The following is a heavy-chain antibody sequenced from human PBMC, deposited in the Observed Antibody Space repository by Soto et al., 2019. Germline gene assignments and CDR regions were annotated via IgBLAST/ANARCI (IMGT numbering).Heavy chain of an antibody. CDR3: ATLICSPSSTSCYGQGYNWFDP. Sequence: ALVKVSCKASGYTFTSYAMHWVRQAPGQRLEWMGWINAGNGNTKYSQKFQGRVTITRDTSASTAYMELSSLRSEDTAVYYCATLICSPSSTSCYGQGYNWFDPWGQGTLVTVSS. J-gene: IGHJ5*02. CDR2: INAGNGNT. CDR1: GYTFTSYA. D-gene: IGHD2-2*01. V-gene: IGHV1-3*01.